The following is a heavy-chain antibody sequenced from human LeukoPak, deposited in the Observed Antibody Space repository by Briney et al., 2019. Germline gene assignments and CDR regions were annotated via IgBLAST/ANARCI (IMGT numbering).Heavy chain of an antibody. CDR1: GFTFGDYA. J-gene: IGHJ4*02. Sequence: GGSLRLSCTASGFTFGDYAMSWVRQAPGKGLEWVGFISSKAYGGTTEYAASVKGRFTISRDDSKSIAYLQMNSLKTEDTAVYYCNAVVYYDRSGYPFDYWGQGTLVTVSS. CDR2: ISSKAYGGTT. D-gene: IGHD3-22*01. V-gene: IGHV3-49*04. CDR3: NAVVYYDRSGYPFDY.